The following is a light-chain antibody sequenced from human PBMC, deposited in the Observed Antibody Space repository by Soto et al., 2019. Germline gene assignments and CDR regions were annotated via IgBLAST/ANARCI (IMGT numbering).Light chain of an antibody. CDR1: QDITTF. CDR2: GAS. Sequence: DIQMTQSPSSVSAAVGDRVPITCRASQDITTFLAWYQQKPGKDHELLIYGASTLHSGVPERFSGSGSGTEFTLTISSLQREDFANYHCQNRNSYPFTFGQGTKLEIK. CDR3: QNRNSYPFT. J-gene: IGKJ2*01. V-gene: IGKV1-9*01.